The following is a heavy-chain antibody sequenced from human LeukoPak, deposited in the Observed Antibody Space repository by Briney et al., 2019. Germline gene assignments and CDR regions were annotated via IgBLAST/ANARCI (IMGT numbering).Heavy chain of an antibody. D-gene: IGHD3-10*01. J-gene: IGHJ6*04. CDR3: VKDGAFYGSGSYGEYYYYGMDV. CDR1: GFTFSSYA. CDR2: ISSNGGST. V-gene: IGHV3-64D*06. Sequence: PGGSLRLSCAASGFTFSSYAMHWVRQAPGKGLEYVSAISSNGGSTYYADSVKGRFTISRDNSKNTLYLQMSSLRAEDTAVYYCVKDGAFYGSGSYGEYYYYGMDVWGKGTTVTVSS.